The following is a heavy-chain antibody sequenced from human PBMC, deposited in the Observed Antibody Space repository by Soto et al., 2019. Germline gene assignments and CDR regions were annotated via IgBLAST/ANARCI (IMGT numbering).Heavy chain of an antibody. CDR1: GGTFSSYA. D-gene: IGHD1-26*01. CDR2: IIPIFGTA. V-gene: IGHV1-69*01. CDR3: ARDPGFGELLVYYFDY. J-gene: IGHJ4*02. Sequence: QVQLVQSGAEVKKPGSSVKVSCKASGGTFSSYAISWVRQAPGQGLEWMGGIIPIFGTANYAQKFQGRVTITADESKSTGYMELSSLRSEGTAGYYCARDPGFGELLVYYFDYWGQGTLVTVSS.